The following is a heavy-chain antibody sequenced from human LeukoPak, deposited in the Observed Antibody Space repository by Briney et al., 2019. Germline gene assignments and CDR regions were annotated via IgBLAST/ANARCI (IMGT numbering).Heavy chain of an antibody. D-gene: IGHD6-19*01. Sequence: GGSLSLAWAASAPTFSSYFMSWVRQLARDVLEWVSAIPGGGGSTMYGDSVKGRLTLSRANSKNTLYLKMNSLRAEDTAVYYCARRSGIAVAGAFYCWGQGTLVTAS. CDR3: ARRSGIAVAGAFYC. CDR1: APTFSSYF. J-gene: IGHJ4*02. CDR2: IPGGGGST. V-gene: IGHV3-23*02.